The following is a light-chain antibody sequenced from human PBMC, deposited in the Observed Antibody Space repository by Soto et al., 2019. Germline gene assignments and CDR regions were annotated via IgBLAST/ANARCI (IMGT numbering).Light chain of an antibody. J-gene: IGLJ1*01. Sequence: QSALTQPPSVSGSPGQSVTISCTGTSTDFVSYNRVSWYQQPPGTAPKLIIYEARHRPSGVPDRFSGSKSGNTASLTISGLQAADEADYYCSLYTSENTYVFGTGTKVTVL. CDR2: EAR. CDR1: STDFVSYNR. CDR3: SLYTSENTYV. V-gene: IGLV2-18*01.